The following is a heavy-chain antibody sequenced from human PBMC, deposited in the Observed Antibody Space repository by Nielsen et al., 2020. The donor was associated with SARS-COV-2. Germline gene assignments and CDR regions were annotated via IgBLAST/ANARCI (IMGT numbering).Heavy chain of an antibody. CDR1: GFTFSSYA. Sequence: GESLKISCAASGFTFSSYAMSWVRQAPGKGLEWVSAISGSGGSTYYADSVKGRFTISRDNSKNTLYLQMNSLRAEDTAVYYCAKYIVVVVAAASFDYWGQGTLVTVSS. V-gene: IGHV3-23*01. CDR3: AKYIVVVVAAASFDY. J-gene: IGHJ4*02. CDR2: ISGSGGST. D-gene: IGHD2-15*01.